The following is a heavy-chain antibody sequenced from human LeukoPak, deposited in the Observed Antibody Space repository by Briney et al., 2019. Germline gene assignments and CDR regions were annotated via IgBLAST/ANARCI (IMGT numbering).Heavy chain of an antibody. CDR1: GFTFSGSA. Sequence: PGGSLRLSCAASGFTFSGSAMSWVRQAPGEGLEWVSLISYSGANSYYTDSVRGRFTISRDNSKNTLSLQMNSLRVEDTAMYFCAKDIQLSTWGLGTMVTVSS. CDR3: AKDIQLST. V-gene: IGHV3-23*01. J-gene: IGHJ3*01. CDR2: ISYSGANS. D-gene: IGHD5-24*01.